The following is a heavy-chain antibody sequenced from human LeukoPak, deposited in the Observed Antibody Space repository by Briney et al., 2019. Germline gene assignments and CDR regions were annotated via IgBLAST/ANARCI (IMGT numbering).Heavy chain of an antibody. J-gene: IGHJ3*02. CDR1: GYTFTSYY. D-gene: IGHD3-10*01. V-gene: IGHV1-2*02. Sequence: AASVKVSCKASGYTFTSYYMHWVRQAPGQGLEWMGWINPNSGGTNYAQKFQGRVTMTRDTSISTAYMELSRLRSDDTAVYYCARDMGMDYYGSGRSDAFDIWGQGTMVTVSS. CDR2: INPNSGGT. CDR3: ARDMGMDYYGSGRSDAFDI.